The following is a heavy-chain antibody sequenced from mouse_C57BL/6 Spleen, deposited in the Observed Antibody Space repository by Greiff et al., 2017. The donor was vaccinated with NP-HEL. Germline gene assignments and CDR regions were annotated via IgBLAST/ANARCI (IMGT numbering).Heavy chain of an antibody. CDR1: GYSFTDYN. V-gene: IGHV1-39*01. CDR2: INPNYGTT. Sequence: VQLQRSGPELVKPGASVKISCKASGYSFTDYNMNWVKQSHGKSLEWIGVINPNYGTTSYNQKFKGKATLTVDQSSSTAYMQLNSLTSEDSAVYYCARALYYGNHEDFDYWGQGTTLTVSS. CDR3: ARALYYGNHEDFDY. J-gene: IGHJ2*01. D-gene: IGHD2-1*01.